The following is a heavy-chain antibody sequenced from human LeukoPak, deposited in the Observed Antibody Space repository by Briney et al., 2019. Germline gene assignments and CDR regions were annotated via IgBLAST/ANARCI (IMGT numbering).Heavy chain of an antibody. J-gene: IGHJ3*02. D-gene: IGHD2-21*02. CDR1: RFTFSSYA. CDR2: ISYDGSNK. CDR3: ARDPSIMVVTANLDGSAFDI. Sequence: GGSLRLSCAASRFTFSSYAMHWVRQAPGKGLEWVAVISYDGSNKYYADSVQGRFTISRDNSKNTLYLQMNSLRTEDTAVYYCARDPSIMVVTANLDGSAFDIWGQGTMVTVSS. V-gene: IGHV3-30-3*01.